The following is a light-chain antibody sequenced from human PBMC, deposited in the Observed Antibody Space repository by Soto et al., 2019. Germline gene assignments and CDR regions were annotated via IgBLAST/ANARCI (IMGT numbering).Light chain of an antibody. V-gene: IGLV2-23*01. Sequence: QSVLTQPPSLSAAPGQEVTISCTGTSSDVGKYNLVSWYQQHPGKAPKVMILQGYKRPSGVSNRFSGSKFGNTASLTISGLQAEDEAEYYCCAYAATYTYVFGTGTKLTVL. CDR3: CAYAATYTYV. J-gene: IGLJ1*01. CDR2: QGY. CDR1: SSDVGKYNL.